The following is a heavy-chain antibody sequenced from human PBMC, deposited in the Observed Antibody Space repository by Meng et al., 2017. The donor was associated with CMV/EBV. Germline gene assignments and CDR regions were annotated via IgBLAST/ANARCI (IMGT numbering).Heavy chain of an antibody. J-gene: IGHJ4*02. V-gene: IGHV4-59*01. CDR2: IYYSGST. CDR1: SGSISSYY. D-gene: IGHD2-2*01. Sequence: SETLSLTCTVSSGSISSYYWSWIRQPPGKGLEWIGYIYYSGSTNYNPSLKSRVTISVDTSKNQFSLKLSSVAAADTAVYYCARVPLGYCSSTSCYPDYWGQGTLVTVSS. CDR3: ARVPLGYCSSTSCYPDY.